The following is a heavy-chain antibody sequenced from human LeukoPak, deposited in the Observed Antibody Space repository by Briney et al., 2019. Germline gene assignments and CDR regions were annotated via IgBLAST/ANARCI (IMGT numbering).Heavy chain of an antibody. CDR1: GGSITGYY. CDR3: ARDGGATAYFDY. CDR2: IYHSGST. J-gene: IGHJ4*02. D-gene: IGHD1-26*01. V-gene: IGHV4-59*01. Sequence: SETPSLTRTVSGGSITGYYWSWIWQPPGKGLEWIGYIYHSGSTNYNPSLKSRVTISLDTSKNQFALKLSSVSAADTAVYYCARDGGATAYFDYWGQGTLVTVSS.